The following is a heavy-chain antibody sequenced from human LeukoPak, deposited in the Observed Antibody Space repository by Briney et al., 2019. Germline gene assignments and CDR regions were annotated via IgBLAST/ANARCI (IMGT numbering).Heavy chain of an antibody. J-gene: IGHJ1*01. Sequence: PSETLSLTCGVFGVSINDYYWSWIRQSPGKGLESIDEISHTEGTRYNPSLESRVTMSVGTSENQLSLKLIFVTAADTAVYYCARIRCGHSGSVCYNHWGLGTLVTVSS. CDR3: ARIRCGHSGSVCYNH. D-gene: IGHD3-9*01. CDR1: GVSINDYY. V-gene: IGHV4-34*01. CDR2: ISHTEGT.